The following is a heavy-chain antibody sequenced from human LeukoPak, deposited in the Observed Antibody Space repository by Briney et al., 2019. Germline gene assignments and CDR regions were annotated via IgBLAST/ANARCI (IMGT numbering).Heavy chain of an antibody. Sequence: PWGSLRLSCAASGFTFSSYWMHWVRQAPGKGLVWVSRINSDGSSTSYADSVKGRFTISRDNTKNTLYLQMNSLRAEDTAVYYCARETGKRGMDVWGQGTTVTVPS. CDR3: ARETGKRGMDV. CDR2: INSDGSST. V-gene: IGHV3-74*01. J-gene: IGHJ6*02. CDR1: GFTFSSYW. D-gene: IGHD1-1*01.